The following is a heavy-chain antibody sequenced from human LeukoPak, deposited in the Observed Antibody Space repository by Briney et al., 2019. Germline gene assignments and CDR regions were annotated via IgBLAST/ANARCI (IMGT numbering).Heavy chain of an antibody. Sequence: SETLSLTCTVSGGSISSYYWSWIRQPPGKGLEWIGYIYYSGSTNYNPSLKSRVTISVDTSKNQFSLKLSSVTAADTAVYYCARVPQLGMVCYFDYWGQGTLVTVSS. CDR1: GGSISSYY. CDR2: IYYSGST. J-gene: IGHJ4*02. CDR3: ARVPQLGMVCYFDY. D-gene: IGHD7-27*01. V-gene: IGHV4-59*01.